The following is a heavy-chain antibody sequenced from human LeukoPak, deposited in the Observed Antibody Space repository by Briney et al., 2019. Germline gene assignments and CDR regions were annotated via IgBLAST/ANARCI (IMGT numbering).Heavy chain of an antibody. D-gene: IGHD5-12*01. Sequence: GASVTVSCKASGYTFTGYYMHWVRQAPGQGLEWMGRIIPILGIANYAQKFQGRVTITADKSTSTAYMELSSLRSEDTAVYYCASPLRGYSFTGFRPQNYYYYYGMDVWGQGTTVTVSS. CDR1: GYTFTGYY. J-gene: IGHJ6*02. CDR3: ASPLRGYSFTGFRPQNYYYYYGMDV. CDR2: IIPILGIA. V-gene: IGHV1-69*02.